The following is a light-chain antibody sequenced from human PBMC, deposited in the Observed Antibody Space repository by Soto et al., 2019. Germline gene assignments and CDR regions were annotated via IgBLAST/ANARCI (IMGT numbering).Light chain of an antibody. CDR3: SSYTSSSTDV. Sequence: SALTQPASVSGSPGQSITLSCTGTSSDVGRYNYVSWYQQHPGKAPKLLIYEVSNRPSGVSNRFSGSKSANVASLIISGRQAEDEADYYCSSYTSSSTDVFGTGTKLTVL. CDR2: EVS. V-gene: IGLV2-14*01. CDR1: SSDVGRYNY. J-gene: IGLJ1*01.